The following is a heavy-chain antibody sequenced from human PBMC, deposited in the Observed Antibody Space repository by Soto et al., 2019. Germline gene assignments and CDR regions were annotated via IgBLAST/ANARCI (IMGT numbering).Heavy chain of an antibody. CDR2: IFHSGST. CDR1: GGSISSGGYS. D-gene: IGHD1-26*01. J-gene: IGHJ2*01. CDR3: AREGGSGSPEWYFNV. V-gene: IGHV4-30-2*01. Sequence: QLQLQESGSGLVKPSQTLSLTCAVSGGSISSGGYSWSWLRQPPGKGLEWIGYIFHSGSTYYNPSLKSRVTISVDASKNHFSLELSSVTAADTAVYYCAREGGSGSPEWYFNVWGRGTLVTVSS.